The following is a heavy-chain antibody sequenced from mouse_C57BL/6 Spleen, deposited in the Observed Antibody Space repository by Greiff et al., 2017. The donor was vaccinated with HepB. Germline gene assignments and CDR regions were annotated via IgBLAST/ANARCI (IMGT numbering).Heavy chain of an antibody. CDR3: ARQGAYYSNYGYFDY. Sequence: EVHLVESGGGLVQPGGSLKLSCAASGFTFSDYYMYWVRQTPEKRLEWVAYISNGGGSTYYPDTVKGRFTISRDNAKNTLYLQMSRLKSEDTAMYYCARQGAYYSNYGYFDYWGQGTTLTVSS. CDR2: ISNGGGST. CDR1: GFTFSDYY. V-gene: IGHV5-12*01. D-gene: IGHD2-5*01. J-gene: IGHJ2*01.